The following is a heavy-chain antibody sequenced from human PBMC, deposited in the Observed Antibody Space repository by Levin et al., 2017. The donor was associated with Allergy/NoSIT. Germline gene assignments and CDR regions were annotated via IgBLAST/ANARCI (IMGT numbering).Heavy chain of an antibody. D-gene: IGHD3-3*01. Sequence: PSETLSLTCTVSGASITSYYWGWIRQPPGKGLEWIGYFYYGGSSKYNPSLKSRITMSIDTSKNQFSLKVSSVTAADTAVYYCARDNDFWSGYHYYGMDVWGQATTFTVSS. CDR1: GASITSYY. V-gene: IGHV4-59*01. CDR2: FYYGGSS. CDR3: ARDNDFWSGYHYYGMDV. J-gene: IGHJ6*02.